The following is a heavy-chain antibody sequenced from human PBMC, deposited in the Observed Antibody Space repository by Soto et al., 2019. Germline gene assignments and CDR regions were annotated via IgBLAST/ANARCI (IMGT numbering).Heavy chain of an antibody. CDR1: VGTFSDYN. Sequence: VQLVQSGAEVKRPGSSVKVSCKAPVGTFSDYNIAWVRQARGQGLEWMGRIIPKLGITNYAHKFQDRVRITADKATSTAYMELTSLRYEDTAVYFCARVEGTRTTNFYHYMDVSGEGTSVTVS. CDR2: IIPKLGIT. D-gene: IGHD1-1*01. J-gene: IGHJ6*03. V-gene: IGHV1-69*02. CDR3: ARVEGTRTTNFYHYMDV.